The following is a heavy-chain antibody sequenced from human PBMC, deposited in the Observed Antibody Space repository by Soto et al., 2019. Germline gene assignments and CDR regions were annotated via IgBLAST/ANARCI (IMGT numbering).Heavy chain of an antibody. J-gene: IGHJ4*02. CDR2: IHAGNGNT. CDR3: ARDETD. V-gene: IGHV1-3*01. CDR1: GYTFTNYA. Sequence: GASVKVSCKASGYTFTNYALHWVRQAPGQRLEWMGWIHAGNGNTKYSQKFQGRVTITRDTSASTAYMEVSSLTSEDTAVYYCARDETDWGQGTLVTVS.